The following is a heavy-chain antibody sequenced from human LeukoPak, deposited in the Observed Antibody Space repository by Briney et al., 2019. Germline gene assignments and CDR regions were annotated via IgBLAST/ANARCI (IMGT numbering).Heavy chain of an antibody. CDR1: GFIFRNYG. J-gene: IGHJ4*02. Sequence: GGSLRLSCAAPGFIFRNYGMHWVRQAPGKGLEWVAFIRNDGSNKYYADSVKGRFTISRDNSKNTLFLQMNSLRAEDTAVYYCAKGGDNFASSGYWDFDYWGQGTLVTVSS. CDR2: IRNDGSNK. CDR3: AKGGDNFASSGYWDFDY. V-gene: IGHV3-30*02. D-gene: IGHD3-22*01.